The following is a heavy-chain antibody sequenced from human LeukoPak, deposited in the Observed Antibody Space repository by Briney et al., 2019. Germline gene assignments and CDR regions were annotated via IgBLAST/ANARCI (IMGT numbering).Heavy chain of an antibody. Sequence: GGSLRLFCAASGFTFSSYAMSWVRQAPGKGLEWVSGISSGGGTTYYADSVKGRFTISRDNSKNTLYLQMNSLRAEDTALYYCAKDRNYGYVSGSYPPALYSDYSGRGTLVTVSS. D-gene: IGHD3-16*02. CDR1: GFTFSSYA. CDR2: ISSGGGTT. CDR3: AKDRNYGYVSGSYPPALYSDY. V-gene: IGHV3-23*01. J-gene: IGHJ4*02.